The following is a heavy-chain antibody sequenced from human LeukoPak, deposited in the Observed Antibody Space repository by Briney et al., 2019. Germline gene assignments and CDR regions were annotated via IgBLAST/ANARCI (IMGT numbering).Heavy chain of an antibody. CDR1: GGTFSSYA. V-gene: IGHV1-69*05. J-gene: IGHJ6*03. CDR3: ARDRGYSQGEYYYYMDV. CDR2: IIPIFGTA. Sequence: ASVKVSCKASGGTFSSYAISWVRQAPGQGLEWMGRIIPIFGTANYAQKFQGRVTITTGESTSTAYMELSSLRSEDTAVYYCARDRGYSQGEYYYYMDVWGKGTTVTVSS. D-gene: IGHD5-18*01.